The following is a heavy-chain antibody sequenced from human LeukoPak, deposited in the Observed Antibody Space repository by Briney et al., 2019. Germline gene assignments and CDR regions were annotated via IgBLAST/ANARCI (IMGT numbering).Heavy chain of an antibody. V-gene: IGHV3-74*01. CDR3: ARDPGSYRYVFDY. Sequence: GGSLRLSCAASGFTFSSSWMHWVRQAPGKGLVWVSRITRDGSSTTYADSVKGRFTTSRDNAKNSLYLQMNSLRAEDTAVYYCARDPGSYRYVFDYWGQGTLVTVSS. CDR2: ITRDGSST. CDR1: GFTFSSSW. D-gene: IGHD3-16*02. J-gene: IGHJ4*02.